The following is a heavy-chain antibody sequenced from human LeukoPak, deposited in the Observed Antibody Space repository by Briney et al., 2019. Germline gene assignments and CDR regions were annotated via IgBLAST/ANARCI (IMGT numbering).Heavy chain of an antibody. CDR2: INRDGSST. D-gene: IGHD4-17*01. CDR1: GFTFSTYW. V-gene: IGHV3-74*01. CDR3: TFSSYGDHVGVDAFDI. J-gene: IGHJ3*02. Sequence: QPGGSLRLSCEASGFTFSTYWMHWVRQAPGKGLVWVSRINRDGSSTNYADSVKGRFTISRDNAKNTVYLQMYSLSAEDTAMYYCTFSSYGDHVGVDAFDIWGQGTMVTVSS.